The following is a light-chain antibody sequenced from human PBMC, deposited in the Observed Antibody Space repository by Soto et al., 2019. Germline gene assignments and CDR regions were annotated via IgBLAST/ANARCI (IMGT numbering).Light chain of an antibody. J-gene: IGLJ3*02. Sequence: QSALTQPRSVSGSPGQSVTISCTGTSSDVGAYNFVSWYQQHPGRVPKLMIYDVSRRPSGVPDRFSGSKSGNTASLTISGLQADDAADYYCCSYAGIYTLVFGGGTKLTVL. CDR1: SSDVGAYNF. CDR3: CSYAGIYTLV. CDR2: DVS. V-gene: IGLV2-11*01.